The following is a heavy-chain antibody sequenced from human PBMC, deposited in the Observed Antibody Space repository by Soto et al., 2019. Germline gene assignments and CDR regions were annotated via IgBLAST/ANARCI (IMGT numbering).Heavy chain of an antibody. Sequence: SETMSLTCTVSGGSSGSSGYYWGWVRQPPGKGLEWIASIFYSGTTYYNPSLESRVTISVDTSKNQVSLQLSSVTAADTAFYFCASVPARFCASTSCFSGYWRKGTLVTVSS. J-gene: IGHJ4*02. D-gene: IGHD2-2*01. V-gene: IGHV4-39*01. CDR3: ASVPARFCASTSCFSGY. CDR1: GGSSGSSGYY. CDR2: IFYSGTT.